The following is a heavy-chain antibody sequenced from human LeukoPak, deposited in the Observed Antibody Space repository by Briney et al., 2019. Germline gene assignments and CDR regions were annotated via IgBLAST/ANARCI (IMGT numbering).Heavy chain of an antibody. Sequence: GGSLRLSCAASGFTFSSYEMNWVRQAPGKGLEWVSYISSSGSTIYYADSVKGRFTISRDNAKNSLYLQMNSLRAEDTAVYYCAKGRRGYSYGAGYYYYYGMGVWGQGTTVTVSS. CDR3: AKGRRGYSYGAGYYYYYGMGV. CDR1: GFTFSSYE. CDR2: ISSSGSTI. D-gene: IGHD5-18*01. J-gene: IGHJ6*02. V-gene: IGHV3-48*03.